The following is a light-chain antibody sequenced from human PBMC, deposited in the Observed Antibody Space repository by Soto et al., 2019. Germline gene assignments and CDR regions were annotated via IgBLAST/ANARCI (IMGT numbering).Light chain of an antibody. V-gene: IGLV2-14*01. CDR2: NVS. CDR1: SSDVGGYNY. J-gene: IGLJ1*01. CDR3: TSSTSGSLYV. Sequence: VLTQAASVSGSPGQSITISCTGTSSDVGGYNYVSWYQQFPGKVPKLLIYNVSNRPSGVSNRFSGSKSGNTASLTISGLQAEDEADYFCTSSTSGSLYVFGTGTKVTVL.